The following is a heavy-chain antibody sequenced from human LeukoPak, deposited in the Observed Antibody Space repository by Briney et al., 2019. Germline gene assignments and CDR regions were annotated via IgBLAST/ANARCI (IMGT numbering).Heavy chain of an antibody. CDR2: ISAYNGNT. V-gene: IGHV1-18*01. CDR1: GYTFTSYG. J-gene: IGHJ4*02. Sequence: ASVKVSCKASGYTFTSYGISWARQAPGQGLDWMGWISAYNGNTNYAQKLQDRVTMATDISTSTAYMELRSLRSDDTAVYYCARSRGYSYGSDYWGQGTLVTVSS. D-gene: IGHD5-18*01. CDR3: ARSRGYSYGSDY.